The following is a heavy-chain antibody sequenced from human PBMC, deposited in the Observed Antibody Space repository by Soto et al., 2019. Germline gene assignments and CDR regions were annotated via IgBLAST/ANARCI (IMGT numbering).Heavy chain of an antibody. J-gene: IGHJ1*01. D-gene: IGHD4-17*01. CDR3: AKDWGTVTTYFQH. CDR1: GFTFDDYA. V-gene: IGHV3-9*01. Sequence: PGGSLRLSCAASGFTFDDYAMHRVRQAPGKGLEWVSGISWNSGSIGYADSVKGRFTISRDNAKNSLYLQMNSLRAEDTALYYCAKDWGTVTTYFQHWGQGTLVTVSS. CDR2: ISWNSGSI.